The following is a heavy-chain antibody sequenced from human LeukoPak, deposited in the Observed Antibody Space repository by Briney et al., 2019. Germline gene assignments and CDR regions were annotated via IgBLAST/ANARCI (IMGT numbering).Heavy chain of an antibody. CDR1: GYTFTSYG. V-gene: IGHV1-18*01. D-gene: IGHD3-10*01. J-gene: IGHJ5*02. CDR3: AYCITMARGAHGVWFDP. CDR2: ISAYNGNT. Sequence: GASVKVSCKASGYTFTSYGISWVRQAPGQGLEWMGWISAYNGNTNYAQKLQGRVTMTTDTSTSTAYMELRSLRSDDTAVYYCAYCITMARGAHGVWFDPWGQGTLVTVSS.